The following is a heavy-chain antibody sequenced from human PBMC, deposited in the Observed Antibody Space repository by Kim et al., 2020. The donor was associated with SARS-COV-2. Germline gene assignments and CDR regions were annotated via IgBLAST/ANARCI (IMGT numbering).Heavy chain of an antibody. D-gene: IGHD6-19*01. J-gene: IGHJ6*02. CDR1: GFTFDDYA. CDR3: AGWSYYGMDV. V-gene: IGHV3-9*01. Sequence: GGSLRLSCAASGFTFDDYAMEWVRQAPGKGLEWVAGITWNSGSIDYAYSVKDRFAISRDNAKNSLYRQMNSLRTEDTVLYYCAGWSYYGMDVWGQGTTVTVSS. CDR2: ITWNSGSI.